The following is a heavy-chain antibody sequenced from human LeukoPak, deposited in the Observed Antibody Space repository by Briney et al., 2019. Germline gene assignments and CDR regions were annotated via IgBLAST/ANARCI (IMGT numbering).Heavy chain of an antibody. CDR1: GGSFSGYY. J-gene: IGHJ2*01. CDR3: ARAPDIVVVPAAHPHWYFDL. V-gene: IGHV4-34*01. CDR2: INHSGST. Sequence: PSETLSLTCAVYGGSFSGYYWSWIRQPPGKGLEWIGEINHSGSTNYNPSLKSRVTISVDTSKNQFSLKLSSVTAADTAVYYCARAPDIVVVPAAHPHWYFDLWGRGTLVTVSS. D-gene: IGHD2-2*01.